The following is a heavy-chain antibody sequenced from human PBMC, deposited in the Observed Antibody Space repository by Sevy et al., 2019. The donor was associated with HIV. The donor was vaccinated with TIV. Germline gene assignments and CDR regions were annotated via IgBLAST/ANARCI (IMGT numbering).Heavy chain of an antibody. D-gene: IGHD3-22*01. CDR2: LDPEDGER. J-gene: IGHJ4*02. CDR3: ATTKDYYESSGDPFDY. Sequence: ASVKVSCKVSGYTLTALSMHWVRQTPGKGLEWMGSLDPEDGERIYAQKFQVRVAMTEDTSTDTAYMELSSLRSEDTAVYYCATTKDYYESSGDPFDYWGQGTLVTVSS. CDR1: GYTLTALS. V-gene: IGHV1-24*01.